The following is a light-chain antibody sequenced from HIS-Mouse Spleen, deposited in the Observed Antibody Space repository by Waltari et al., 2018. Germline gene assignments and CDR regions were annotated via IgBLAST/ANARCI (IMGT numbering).Light chain of an antibody. V-gene: IGKV1-39*01. CDR1: HSISSY. CDR2: AAT. J-gene: IGKJ5*01. Sequence: DIQMTQSPSSLSASVGDRVTITCRASHSISSYLNWYQQKPGHAPQLLIYAATSLKSGVPSRFSGSGSETDFTLTISSLQPEDFATYYCQQSYSTPPFGQGTRLEIK. CDR3: QQSYSTPP.